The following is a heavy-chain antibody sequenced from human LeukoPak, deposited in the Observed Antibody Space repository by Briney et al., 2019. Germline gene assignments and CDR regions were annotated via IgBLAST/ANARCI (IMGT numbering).Heavy chain of an antibody. CDR3: AKDSRSSGYYIDH. CDR2: ISWNSGSI. J-gene: IGHJ4*02. D-gene: IGHD3-22*01. V-gene: IGHV3-9*01. CDR1: GFTFDDYA. Sequence: GRSLRLSCAASGFTFDDYAMHWVRQAPGKGLEWVSGISWNSGSIGYVDSVKGRFTISRDNAKNSLYLQMNSLRAEDTALYYCAKDSRSSGYYIDHWGQGTLVTVSS.